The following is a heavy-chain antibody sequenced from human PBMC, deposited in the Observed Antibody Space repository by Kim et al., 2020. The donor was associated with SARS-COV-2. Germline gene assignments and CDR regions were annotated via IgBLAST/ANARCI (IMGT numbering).Heavy chain of an antibody. CDR1: GGSISSGSYY. CDR2: IYTSGST. J-gene: IGHJ6*02. Sequence: SETLSLTCTVSGGSISSGSYYWSWIRQPAGKGLEWIGRIYTSGSTNYNPSLKSRVTISVDTSKNQFSLKLSSVTAADTAVYYCARGFSGYDFSDYYYGMDVWGQGTTVTVSS. D-gene: IGHD5-12*01. CDR3: ARGFSGYDFSDYYYGMDV. V-gene: IGHV4-61*02.